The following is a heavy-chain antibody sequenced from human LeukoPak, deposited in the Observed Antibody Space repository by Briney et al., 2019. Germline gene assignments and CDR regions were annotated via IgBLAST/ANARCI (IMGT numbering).Heavy chain of an antibody. Sequence: SETLSLTCTVAGVSINSSIYYWGWIRQPTGKGLEWIGSIFYSGDTSYNPSLESRVTISLDTSKNQFSLKLQSVTAADTGIYYCARDGAIPTAVNWFDPWGQGTLVGVSS. CDR2: IFYSGDT. CDR3: ARDGAIPTAVNWFDP. CDR1: GVSINSSIYY. J-gene: IGHJ5*02. D-gene: IGHD2-2*01. V-gene: IGHV4-39*07.